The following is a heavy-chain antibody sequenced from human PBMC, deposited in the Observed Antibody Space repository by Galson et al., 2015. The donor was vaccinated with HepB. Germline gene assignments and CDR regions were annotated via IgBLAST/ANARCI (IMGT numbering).Heavy chain of an antibody. Sequence: SLRLSCAASGFTFGTFSMNWVRQAPGRGLEWVSSITSSSTAMYYADSVKGRFTISRDNARNSLYLQMNSLRAEDTAIYYCARAKVGSCSSGRCWSFDCWGQGTLVTVSS. CDR2: ITSSSTAM. CDR3: ARAKVGSCSSGRCWSFDC. D-gene: IGHD2-15*01. CDR1: GFTFGTFS. V-gene: IGHV3-21*01. J-gene: IGHJ4*02.